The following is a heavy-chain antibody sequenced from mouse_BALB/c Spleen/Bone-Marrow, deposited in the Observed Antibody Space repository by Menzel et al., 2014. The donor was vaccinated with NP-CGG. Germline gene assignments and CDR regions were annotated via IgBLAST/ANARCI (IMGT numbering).Heavy chain of an antibody. CDR3: ASLLRIYYAMDY. D-gene: IGHD1-1*01. J-gene: IGHJ4*01. CDR1: GDSITSGY. V-gene: IGHV3-8*02. CDR2: ISYSGST. Sequence: EVKLVESGPSLVKPSQTLSLTCSVTGDSITSGYWNWIRKFPGNKLEYMGYISYSGSTYYNPSLKSRISITRDTSKNQYYLQLNSVTTVDTATYYCASLLRIYYAMDYWGQGTSVTVSS.